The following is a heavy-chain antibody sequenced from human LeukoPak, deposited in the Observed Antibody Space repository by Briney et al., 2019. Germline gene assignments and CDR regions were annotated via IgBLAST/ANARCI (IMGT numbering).Heavy chain of an antibody. CDR1: GGSISSYY. V-gene: IGHV4-4*07. D-gene: IGHD4-11*01. J-gene: IGHJ1*01. CDR2: IYTSGST. CDR3: ASDRSHDYSNYFQH. Sequence: SETLSLTCTVSGGSISSYYWSWIRQPAGKGLEWIGRIYTSGSTNYNPSLKSRVTMSVDTSKNQFSLKLSSVTAADTAVYYCASDRSHDYSNYFQHWGQGTLVTVSS.